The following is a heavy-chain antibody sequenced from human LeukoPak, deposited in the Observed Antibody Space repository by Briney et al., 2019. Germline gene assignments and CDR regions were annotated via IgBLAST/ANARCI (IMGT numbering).Heavy chain of an antibody. CDR3: ARHSSSWYLDY. Sequence: SETLSLTCTVSGGSIRSYYWSWIRQPPGKGLEWIGYIHYTGSTNYNPSLKSRVTISVDTSKNQFSLQLSSVTATDTAVYFRARHSSSWYLDYWGQGTLVTVSS. CDR2: IHYTGST. D-gene: IGHD6-13*01. CDR1: GGSIRSYY. V-gene: IGHV4-59*08. J-gene: IGHJ4*02.